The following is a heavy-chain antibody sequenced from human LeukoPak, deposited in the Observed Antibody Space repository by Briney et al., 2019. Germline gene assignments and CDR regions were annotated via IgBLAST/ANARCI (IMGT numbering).Heavy chain of an antibody. D-gene: IGHD6-25*01. V-gene: IGHV1-24*01. CDR3: VRFAAGPDPYYP. Sequence: GASVTVSYKLSGYTLTQLSMHWVRQAPGKGREWMGGFDPEDGETIYAQNFQGRVTMTEDTSTDTAYMELNNLTSEDTAVYYCVRFAAGPDPYYPWGQGTLVTVSS. CDR1: GYTLTQLS. CDR2: FDPEDGET. J-gene: IGHJ5*02.